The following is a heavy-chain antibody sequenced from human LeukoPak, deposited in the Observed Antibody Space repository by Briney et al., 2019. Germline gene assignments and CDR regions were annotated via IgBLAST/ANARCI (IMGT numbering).Heavy chain of an antibody. V-gene: IGHV2-70*11. CDR2: IDWDDDK. D-gene: IGHD2-15*01. Sequence: SGPALVKPTQTLTLTCTFSGFSLSTSEMCVSWIRQPPGKALEWLARIDWDDDKYYNTSLKTRLTISKDTSKNQVVLTMTNMDPVDTATYYCARMVPYCTGGSCFYYYYMDVWGKGTTVTVSS. CDR3: ARMVPYCTGGSCFYYYYMDV. J-gene: IGHJ6*03. CDR1: GFSLSTSEMC.